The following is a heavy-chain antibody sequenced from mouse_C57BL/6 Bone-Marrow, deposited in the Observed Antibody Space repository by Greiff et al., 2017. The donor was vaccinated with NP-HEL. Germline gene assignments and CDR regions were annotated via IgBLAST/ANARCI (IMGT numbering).Heavy chain of an antibody. Sequence: EVQLVESGGGLVKPGGSLKLSCAASGFTFSSYAMSWVRQTPEKRLEWVATISDGGSYTYYPDNVKGRFTISRDNAKNNLYLQMSHLKSEDTAMYDCARENYGSSSYAMDYWGQGTSVTVSS. CDR2: ISDGGSYT. J-gene: IGHJ4*01. CDR3: ARENYGSSSYAMDY. D-gene: IGHD1-1*01. V-gene: IGHV5-4*01. CDR1: GFTFSSYA.